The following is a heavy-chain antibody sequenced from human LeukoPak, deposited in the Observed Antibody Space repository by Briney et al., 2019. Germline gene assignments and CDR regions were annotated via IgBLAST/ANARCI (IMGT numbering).Heavy chain of an antibody. CDR1: GGSFSGYY. Sequence: PSETLSLTCAVYGGSFSGYYWGWIRQPPGKGLEWIGEINHSGSTNYNPSLKSRVTISVDTSKNQFSLKLSSVTAADTAVYYCARVGCYYDSSGYDYYYYYGMDVWGQGTTVTVSS. D-gene: IGHD3-22*01. CDR2: INHSGST. CDR3: ARVGCYYDSSGYDYYYYYGMDV. J-gene: IGHJ6*02. V-gene: IGHV4-34*01.